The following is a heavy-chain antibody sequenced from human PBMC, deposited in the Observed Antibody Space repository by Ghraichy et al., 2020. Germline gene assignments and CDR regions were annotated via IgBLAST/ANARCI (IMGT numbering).Heavy chain of an antibody. CDR2: ISSSSSTI. Sequence: GGSLRLSCAASGFTFSSYSMNWVRQAPGKGLEWVSYISSSSSTIYYADSVKGRFTISRDNAKNSLYLQMNSLRDEDTAVYYCARDYYDSSGYYPGGYWGQGTLVTVSS. CDR1: GFTFSSYS. D-gene: IGHD3-22*01. J-gene: IGHJ4*02. V-gene: IGHV3-48*02. CDR3: ARDYYDSSGYYPGGY.